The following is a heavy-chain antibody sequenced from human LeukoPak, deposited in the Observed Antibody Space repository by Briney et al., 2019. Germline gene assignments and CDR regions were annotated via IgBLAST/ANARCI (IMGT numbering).Heavy chain of an antibody. CDR1: GGSISSYY. CDR2: IYYSGST. V-gene: IGHV4-59*12. CDR3: ASVPPPRGYSGYPNMDV. J-gene: IGHJ6*03. Sequence: PSETLSLTCTVSGGSISSYYWSWIRQPPGKGLEWIAYIYYSGSTNYNPSLKSRVTISVDTSKNQFSLKLSSVTAADTAVYYCASVPPPRGYSGYPNMDVWGKGTTVTVSS. D-gene: IGHD5-12*01.